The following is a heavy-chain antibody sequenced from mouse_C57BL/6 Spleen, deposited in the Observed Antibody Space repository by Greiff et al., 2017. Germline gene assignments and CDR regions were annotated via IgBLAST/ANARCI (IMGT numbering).Heavy chain of an antibody. Sequence: VKLVESGAELVKPGASVKISCKASGYAFSSYWMNWVKQRPGKGLEWIGQIYPGDGDTNYNGKFKGKATLTADKSSSTAYMQLSSLTSEDSAVXFCARGFYYGNYQGYYYAMDYWGQGTSVTVSS. J-gene: IGHJ4*01. CDR3: ARGFYYGNYQGYYYAMDY. D-gene: IGHD2-1*01. CDR1: GYAFSSYW. V-gene: IGHV1-80*01. CDR2: IYPGDGDT.